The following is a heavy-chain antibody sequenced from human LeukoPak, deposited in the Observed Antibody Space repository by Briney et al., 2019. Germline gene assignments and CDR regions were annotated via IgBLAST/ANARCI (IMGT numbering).Heavy chain of an antibody. V-gene: IGHV3-30*18. J-gene: IGHJ1*01. D-gene: IGHD3-22*01. CDR3: AKDHYYYDSSGYYYAEYFQH. CDR2: ISYDGSNK. CDR1: GFTFSSYG. Sequence: PGGSLRLSCAASGFTFSSYGMHWVRQAPGKGLEWVAVISYDGSNKYYADSVKGRITISRDNSKNTLYLQMNSLRAEDTAVYYCAKDHYYYDSSGYYYAEYFQHWGQGTLVTVSS.